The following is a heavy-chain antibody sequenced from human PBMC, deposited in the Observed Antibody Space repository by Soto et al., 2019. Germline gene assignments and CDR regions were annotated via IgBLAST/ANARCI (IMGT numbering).Heavy chain of an antibody. V-gene: IGHV3-23*01. D-gene: IGHD4-17*01. CDR2: ISGSGGST. CDR1: GFTFSSYA. J-gene: IGHJ4*02. Sequence: EVQLLESGGGLVQPGGSLRLSCAASGFTFSSYAMSWVRQAPGKGLEWASAISGSGGSTYYADSVKGRFTISRDNSKNTLYLQMNSLRAEDTAVYYCAKVYWDDGDYINWGQGTLVTVSS. CDR3: AKVYWDDGDYIN.